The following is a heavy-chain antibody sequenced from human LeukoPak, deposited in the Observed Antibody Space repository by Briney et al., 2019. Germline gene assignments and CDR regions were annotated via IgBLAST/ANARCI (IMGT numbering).Heavy chain of an antibody. CDR1: GFTFSRFG. V-gene: IGHV3-48*04. CDR3: ARAGGYCSSTSCYVLYYYYYYMDV. CDR2: ISSSGSTI. D-gene: IGHD2-2*01. J-gene: IGHJ6*03. Sequence: GGSLRLSCAASGFTFSRFGMNWVRQAPGKGLEWVSYISSSGSTIYYADSVKGRFTISRDNAKNSLYLQMNSLRAEDTAVYYCARAGGYCSSTSCYVLYYYYYYMDVWGKGTTVTVSS.